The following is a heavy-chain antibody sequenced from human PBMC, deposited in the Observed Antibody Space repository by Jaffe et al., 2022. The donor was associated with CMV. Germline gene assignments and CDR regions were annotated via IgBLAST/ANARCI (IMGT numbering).Heavy chain of an antibody. CDR1: GFTFSSYA. D-gene: IGHD3-22*01. Sequence: EVQLVESGGGLVQPGGSLRLSCAASGFTFSSYAMSWVRQAPGKGLEWVSAISGSGGSTYYADSVKGRFTISRDNSKNTLYLQMNSLRAEDTAVYYCAKDGMYYYDSSGYYRERIHYFDYWGQGTLVTVSS. V-gene: IGHV3-23*04. CDR2: ISGSGGST. CDR3: AKDGMYYYDSSGYYRERIHYFDY. J-gene: IGHJ4*02.